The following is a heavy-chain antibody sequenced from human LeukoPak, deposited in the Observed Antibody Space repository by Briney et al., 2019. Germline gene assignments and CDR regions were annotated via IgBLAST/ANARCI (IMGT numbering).Heavy chain of an antibody. V-gene: IGHV4-59*08. Sequence: PSETLSLTCTVCGGSISSYSWSWIRQPPGRGLEWIGYLYYSGSTNYNPSLKSRVTMSVDTSKNQFSLKLSSVTAADTAVYYCARHVYCTNGICSDYWGQGTLVTVSS. D-gene: IGHD2-8*01. CDR2: LYYSGST. J-gene: IGHJ4*02. CDR3: ARHVYCTNGICSDY. CDR1: GGSISSYS.